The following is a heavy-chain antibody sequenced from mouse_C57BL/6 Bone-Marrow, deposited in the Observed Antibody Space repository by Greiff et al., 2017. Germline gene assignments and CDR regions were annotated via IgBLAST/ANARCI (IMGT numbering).Heavy chain of an antibody. V-gene: IGHV5-6*01. CDR2: ISSGGSYT. Sequence: EVMLVESGGDLVKPGGSLKLSCAASGFTFSSYGMSWVRQTPDKRLEWVATISSGGSYTYYPDSVKGRFTIARDNAKNTLYLQMSSLKSEDTAMYYCARHALRYYYAMDDWGTGTSVTVSS. CDR3: ARHALRYYYAMDD. D-gene: IGHD1-1*01. CDR1: GFTFSSYG. J-gene: IGHJ4*01.